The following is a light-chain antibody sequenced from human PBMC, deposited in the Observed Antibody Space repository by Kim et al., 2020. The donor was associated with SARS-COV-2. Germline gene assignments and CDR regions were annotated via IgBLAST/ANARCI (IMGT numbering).Light chain of an antibody. CDR1: GTNIGAGYD. CDR2: GNS. Sequence: GQRVTIAYTGSGTNIGAGYDVHWYQQLPGTAHKLLIYGNSNRPSGVPDRFSGSKSGTSASLAITGLQAEDEADYYCQSYDSSLSGVFGGGTQLTVL. V-gene: IGLV1-40*01. J-gene: IGLJ3*02. CDR3: QSYDSSLSGV.